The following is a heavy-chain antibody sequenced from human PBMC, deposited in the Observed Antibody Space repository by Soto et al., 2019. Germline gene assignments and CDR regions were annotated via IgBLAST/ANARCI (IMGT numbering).Heavy chain of an antibody. D-gene: IGHD1-7*01. CDR2: IYYSGST. Sequence: SETLSLTCTVSSGSISSYHWSWIRQPRGKGLEWIGYIYYSGSTNYNPSLKSRVTISVDTSKNQFSLKLSSVTAADTAVYYCARGLGSITGTMGFDYWGQGTLVTVSS. CDR3: ARGLGSITGTMGFDY. V-gene: IGHV4-59*01. J-gene: IGHJ4*02. CDR1: SGSISSYH.